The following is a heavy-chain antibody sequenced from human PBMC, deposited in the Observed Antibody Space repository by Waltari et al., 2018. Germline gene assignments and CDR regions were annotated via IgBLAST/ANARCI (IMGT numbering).Heavy chain of an antibody. D-gene: IGHD6-6*01. J-gene: IGHJ4*02. V-gene: IGHV4-39*01. Sequence: QLQLQESGPGLVKPSETLSLTCTVSGGSISSSRYYWGWIRQPPGKGLEWIGSIYYSGSTYYNPSLKSRVTISVDTSKNQFSLKLSSVTAADTAVYYCATPYSSSSDGYWGQGTLVTVSS. CDR2: IYYSGST. CDR1: GGSISSSRYY. CDR3: ATPYSSSSDGY.